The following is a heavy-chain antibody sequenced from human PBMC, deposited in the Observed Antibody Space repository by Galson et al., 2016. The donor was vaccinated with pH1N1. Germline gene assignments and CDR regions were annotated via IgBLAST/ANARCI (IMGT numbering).Heavy chain of an antibody. V-gene: IGHV3-7*03. Sequence: SLRLSCAASGFIFSDYWMTWVRQAPGAGLEWVANIKHDASEKYYVDSVKGRFTISRDNAKKSLYLEMGSLRAEDTAVYYCARDLGSTGYLKYWGQGFLVTVSA. CDR1: GFIFSDYW. D-gene: IGHD3-9*01. CDR2: IKHDASEK. J-gene: IGHJ4*02. CDR3: ARDLGSTGYLKY.